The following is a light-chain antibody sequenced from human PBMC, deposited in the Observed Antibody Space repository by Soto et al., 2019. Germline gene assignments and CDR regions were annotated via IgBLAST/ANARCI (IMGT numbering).Light chain of an antibody. CDR1: QDITNY. J-gene: IGKJ5*01. CDR3: QHYDHLPIT. CDR2: DAS. V-gene: IGKV1-33*01. Sequence: DIQMPQSPSSLSASVGDRVTITCQASQDITNYLNWYQQKPGKAPRLLLYDASSLETGVPSRFSGSGSGTDFTFTISSLQPEDIATYYCQHYDHLPITFGQGTRLETK.